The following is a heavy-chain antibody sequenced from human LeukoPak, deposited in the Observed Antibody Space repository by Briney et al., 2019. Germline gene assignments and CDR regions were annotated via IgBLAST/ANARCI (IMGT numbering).Heavy chain of an antibody. CDR3: ARLLGYCSGGSCYYQSRGTFDY. CDR1: GYSFTNYW. CDR2: IYPGDSDT. J-gene: IGHJ4*02. V-gene: IGHV5-51*01. D-gene: IGHD2-15*01. Sequence: GESLKISCKGSGYSFTNYWIAWMRQMPGKGLEWMGIIYPGDSDTRYSPSFQGQVTISADKSISTAYLQWSSLKASDTAMYYCARLLGYCSGGSCYYQSRGTFDYWGQGTLVTVSS.